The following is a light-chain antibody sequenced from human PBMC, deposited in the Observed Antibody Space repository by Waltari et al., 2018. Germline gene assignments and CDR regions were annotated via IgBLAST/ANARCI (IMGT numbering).Light chain of an antibody. V-gene: IGLV1-47*01. CDR2: GNK. J-gene: IGLJ2*01. Sequence: QQRRGPGPKGLVCGNKQRPSGVPGRVVGSKSGASASLVISGLRSEDEAYYYCAAWDDSLSGCVVFGGGTKVTVL. CDR3: AAWDDSLSGCVV.